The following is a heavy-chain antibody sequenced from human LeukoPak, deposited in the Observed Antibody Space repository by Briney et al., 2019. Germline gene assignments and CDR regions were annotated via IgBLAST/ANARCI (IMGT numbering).Heavy chain of an antibody. D-gene: IGHD3-22*01. CDR2: ISGSGGST. Sequence: QTGGSLRLSCAASGFTFSSYAMSWVRQAPGKGLEWVSAISGSGGSTYYADSVKGRFTISRDNSKNTLYLQMNSLRAEDTAVYYCEKSPSSGYYFGYFQHWGQGTLVTVSS. V-gene: IGHV3-23*01. CDR3: EKSPSSGYYFGYFQH. CDR1: GFTFSSYA. J-gene: IGHJ1*01.